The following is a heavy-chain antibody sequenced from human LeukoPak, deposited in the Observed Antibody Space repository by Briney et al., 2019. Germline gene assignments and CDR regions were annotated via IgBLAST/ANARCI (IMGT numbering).Heavy chain of an antibody. J-gene: IGHJ4*02. CDR2: INHSGST. V-gene: IGHV4-34*01. D-gene: IGHD6-19*01. CDR3: ARALSGWYGEDY. CDR1: GGSFSGYY. Sequence: SETLSLTCAVYGGSFSGYYWSWIRQPPGKGLEWIGEINHSGSTNYNPSLKSRVTISVDTSKNQFSLKLSSVTAADTAVYYCARALSGWYGEDYWGQGTLVTVSS.